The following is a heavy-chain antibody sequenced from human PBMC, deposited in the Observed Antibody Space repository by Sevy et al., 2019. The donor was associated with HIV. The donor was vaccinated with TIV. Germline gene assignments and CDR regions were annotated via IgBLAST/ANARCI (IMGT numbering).Heavy chain of an antibody. D-gene: IGHD2-2*02. CDR3: AGAGYCSSTSCYTYYYYGMDV. CDR1: GYTFTSYD. Sequence: ASVKVSCKASGYTFTSYDINWVRQATGQGLEWMGWMNPNSGNTGYEQKFQGRVTMTRNTSISTAYMELSSLRSEDTAVYYCAGAGYCSSTSCYTYYYYGMDVWGQGTTVTVSS. V-gene: IGHV1-8*01. J-gene: IGHJ6*02. CDR2: MNPNSGNT.